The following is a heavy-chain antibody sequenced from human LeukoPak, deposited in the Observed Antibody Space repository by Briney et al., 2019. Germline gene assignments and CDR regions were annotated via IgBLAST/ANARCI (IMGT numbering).Heavy chain of an antibody. Sequence: SSETLSLTCTVSGGSISSSSYYWGWIRQPPGKGPEWIGSIYYSGSTYYNPSLKSRVTISVDTSKNQFSLRLSSVTAADTAVYYCARHDSSGYYLYWYFDLWGRGTLVTVSS. CDR2: IYYSGST. CDR1: GGSISSSSYY. V-gene: IGHV4-39*01. J-gene: IGHJ2*01. D-gene: IGHD3-22*01. CDR3: ARHDSSGYYLYWYFDL.